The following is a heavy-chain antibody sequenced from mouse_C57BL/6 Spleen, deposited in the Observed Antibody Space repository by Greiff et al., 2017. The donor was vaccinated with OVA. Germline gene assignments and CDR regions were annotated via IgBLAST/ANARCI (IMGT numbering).Heavy chain of an antibody. D-gene: IGHD2-5*01. V-gene: IGHV1-18*01. J-gene: IGHJ4*01. CDR2: INPNNGGT. CDR1: GYTFTDYN. Sequence: EVKLQESGPELVKPGASVKIPCKASGYTFTDYNMDWVKQSHGKSLEWIGDINPNNGGTIYNQKFKGKATLTVDKSSSTAYMELRSLTSEDTAVYYCARSLYYSNYGYAMDYWGQGTSVTVSS. CDR3: ARSLYYSNYGYAMDY.